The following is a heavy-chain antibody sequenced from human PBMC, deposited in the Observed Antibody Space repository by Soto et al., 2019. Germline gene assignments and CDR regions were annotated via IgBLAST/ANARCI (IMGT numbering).Heavy chain of an antibody. CDR3: ARRGHGAGWNWFDS. D-gene: IGHD6-19*01. J-gene: IGHJ5*01. V-gene: IGHV3-30-3*01. CDR2: ISSDGDNI. CDR1: GFNFNTYT. Sequence: PGGSLRLSCVASGFNFNTYTMHWVRQAPGRGLEWVAAISSDGDNIYYLDSVEDRFTISRDNSRNTVFLQMNSLRGDDTGVYYCARRGHGAGWNWFDSRGPGSLVTVSS.